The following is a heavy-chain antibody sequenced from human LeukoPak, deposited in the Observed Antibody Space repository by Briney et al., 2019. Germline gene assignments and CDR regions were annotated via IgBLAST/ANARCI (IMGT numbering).Heavy chain of an antibody. CDR3: ARDKKSGESSEIDY. J-gene: IGHJ4*02. CDR1: GFIFSNYV. D-gene: IGHD3-10*01. V-gene: IGHV3-74*03. CDR2: INRDGSTT. Sequence: GGSLRLSCAASGFIFSNYVMSWVRQAPGKGLVWVSRINRDGSTTKYADSVRGRFTVSRDNAKNTLNLQMNSLRAEDTAVYYCARDKKSGESSEIDYWGQGTLVTVSS.